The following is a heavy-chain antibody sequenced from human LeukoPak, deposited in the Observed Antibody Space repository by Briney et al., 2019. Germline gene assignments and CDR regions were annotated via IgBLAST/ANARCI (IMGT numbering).Heavy chain of an antibody. D-gene: IGHD6-19*01. CDR2: IYYSGST. Sequence: SQTLPLTCTISGGSISSGGYYWSWIRQPPGKGLEWIGYIYYSGSTNYNPSLKSRVTISVDTSKNQFSLKLSSVTAADTAVYYCARETIFQWLPRRHAFDIWGQGTMVTVSS. V-gene: IGHV4-61*08. J-gene: IGHJ3*02. CDR1: GGSISSGGYY. CDR3: ARETIFQWLPRRHAFDI.